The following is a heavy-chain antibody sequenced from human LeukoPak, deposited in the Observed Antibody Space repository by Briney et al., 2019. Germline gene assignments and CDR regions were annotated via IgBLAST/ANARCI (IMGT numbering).Heavy chain of an antibody. Sequence: SQTLSLTCAISGDSVSSNSAAWNWIRQSPSGGLEWLGRTYYRYKWYNDYAVSVKSRITINPDTSKNQFSLQLNSVTPEDTAVYYCARESVIIIAAAGTGYNWFDPWGQGTLVTVSS. CDR3: ARESVIIIAAAGTGYNWFDP. V-gene: IGHV6-1*01. CDR1: GDSVSSNSAA. J-gene: IGHJ5*02. D-gene: IGHD6-13*01. CDR2: TYYRYKWYN.